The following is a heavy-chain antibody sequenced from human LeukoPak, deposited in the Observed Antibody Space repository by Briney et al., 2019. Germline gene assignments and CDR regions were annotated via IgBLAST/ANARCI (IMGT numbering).Heavy chain of an antibody. D-gene: IGHD6-19*01. V-gene: IGHV3-23*01. CDR2: ISGGGDHT. CDR3: AKAELANSGPDY. Sequence: GGYLRLSCTASGFTFNNYAMSWVRQAPGEGLEWVSGISGGGDHTNYVDSVKGRFTISRDNSKNTLYLQMKSLRVEDTAVYYCAKAELANSGPDYWGQGTLVTVSS. CDR1: GFTFNNYA. J-gene: IGHJ4*02.